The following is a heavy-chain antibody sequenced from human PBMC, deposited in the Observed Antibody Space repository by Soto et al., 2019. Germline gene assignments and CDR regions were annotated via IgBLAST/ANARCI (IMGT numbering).Heavy chain of an antibody. CDR3: AKWYYHTGGFDY. D-gene: IGHD3-9*01. V-gene: IGHV3-23*01. CDR1: GFTFSSFA. J-gene: IGHJ4*02. Sequence: EVQVLESGGGLVQRGGSLRLSCAGSGFTFSSFAMTWVRQAPGRGLEWVSGINGFGGSTYYGDSVKGRFTISRDNCKSTLYMQMNITSAEDTAVYYCAKWYYHTGGFDYWGQGTLVTVSS. CDR2: INGFGGST.